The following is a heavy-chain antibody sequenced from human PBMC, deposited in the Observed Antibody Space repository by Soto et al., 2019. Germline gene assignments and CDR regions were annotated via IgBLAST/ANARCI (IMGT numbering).Heavy chain of an antibody. D-gene: IGHD3-16*02. CDR3: ARIYRRDGNKYADY. V-gene: IGHV3-48*02. J-gene: IGHJ4*02. CDR2: IIASSTTV. CDR1: EFTFSSFN. Sequence: EVQLVESGGGLVQPGESLRLSCAASEFTFSSFNMHWVRQAPGKGLEWVSYIIASSTTVYYGDSVKGRFTISRDNAKNSLYLQMNSLRDEDTAVYYCARIYRRDGNKYADYWGQGTLVTVSS.